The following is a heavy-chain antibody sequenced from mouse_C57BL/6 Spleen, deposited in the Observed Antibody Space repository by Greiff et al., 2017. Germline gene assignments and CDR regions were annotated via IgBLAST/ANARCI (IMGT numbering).Heavy chain of an antibody. Sequence: QVHVQQSGAELARPGASVKLSCKASGYTFTSYGISWVKQRTGQGLEWIGEIYPRSGNTYYNEKFKGKATLTADKSSSTAYMELRSLTSEESAVXFCAGGELGQGVDWYFGVRGTGNTVTVSS. D-gene: IGHD4-1*01. CDR2: IYPRSGNT. J-gene: IGHJ1*03. CDR1: GYTFTSYG. CDR3: AGGELGQGVDWYFGV. V-gene: IGHV1-81*01.